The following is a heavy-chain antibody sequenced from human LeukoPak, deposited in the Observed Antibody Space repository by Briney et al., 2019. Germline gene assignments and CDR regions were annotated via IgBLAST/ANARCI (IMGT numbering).Heavy chain of an antibody. CDR2: IYYSGST. Sequence: PSETLSLTCTVSGGSISSSSYYWGWIRQPPGKGLEWIGSIYYSGSTYYNPSLKSRVTISVDTSKNQFSLKLSSVTAADTAVYYCVRLPGSYDYVWGSYRPTTRFDYWGQGTLVTVSS. V-gene: IGHV4-39*01. D-gene: IGHD3-16*02. CDR1: GGSISSSSYY. J-gene: IGHJ4*02. CDR3: VRLPGSYDYVWGSYRPTTRFDY.